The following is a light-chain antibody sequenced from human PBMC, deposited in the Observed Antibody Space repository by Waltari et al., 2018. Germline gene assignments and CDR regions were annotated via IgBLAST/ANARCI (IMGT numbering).Light chain of an antibody. CDR1: NDINNY. CDR2: DTS. V-gene: IGKV1-33*01. Sequence: DIQMTQSPSSLSASIGDRVTITCQASNDINNYLNWYQQRPGKAPKLLIYDTSNLETGVPSMFSGSGSGTDYTFTISSLQPEDIATYYCQQYDNFPFTFGPGTKVDI. CDR3: QQYDNFPFT. J-gene: IGKJ3*01.